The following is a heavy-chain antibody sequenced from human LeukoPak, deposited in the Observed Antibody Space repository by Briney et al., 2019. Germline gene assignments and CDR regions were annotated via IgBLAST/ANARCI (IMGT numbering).Heavy chain of an antibody. CDR3: ARDYDSSGYYSVNWFDL. V-gene: IGHV1-46*01. D-gene: IGHD3-22*01. CDR1: LYTFTSSY. J-gene: IGHJ5*02. Sequence: GASVTDSPKPSLYTFTSSYMHWVRQAPGQGVEWMGLINPSGGSPSYAQTLQGTDTMPSDTSPSTVYMELSSQRSEHTAVYYCARDYDSSGYYSVNWFDLWGQGTLVTVS. CDR2: INPSGGSP.